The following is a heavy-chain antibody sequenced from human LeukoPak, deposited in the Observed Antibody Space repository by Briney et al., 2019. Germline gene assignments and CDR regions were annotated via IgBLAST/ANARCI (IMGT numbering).Heavy chain of an antibody. CDR2: VSSSGANT. D-gene: IGHD2-21*01. CDR3: AKDIQGSY. Sequence: GGSLRLSCAASGFSFNSAAMIWVRQAPGKGLEWVSLVSSSGANTYYADSVKGRFTISRDNSKNTLYLQMNSLRAEDTAIYYCAKDIQGSYWGQGTLVTVSS. V-gene: IGHV3-23*01. CDR1: GFSFNSAA. J-gene: IGHJ4*02.